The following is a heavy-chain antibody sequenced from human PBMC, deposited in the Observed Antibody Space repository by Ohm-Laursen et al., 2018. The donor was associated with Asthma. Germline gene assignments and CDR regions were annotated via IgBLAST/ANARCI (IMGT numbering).Heavy chain of an antibody. CDR3: ARDRVAYCSGGSCYISGFDP. J-gene: IGHJ5*02. Sequence: GSSVKVSCKASGGTFSSYAISWVRQAPGQGLEWMGGIIPIFGTANYAQKFQGRVTITADESTSTAYMELSSLRSEDTAVYYCARDRVAYCSGGSCYISGFDPWGQGTLVTVSS. CDR2: IIPIFGTA. CDR1: GGTFSSYA. V-gene: IGHV1-69*01. D-gene: IGHD2-15*01.